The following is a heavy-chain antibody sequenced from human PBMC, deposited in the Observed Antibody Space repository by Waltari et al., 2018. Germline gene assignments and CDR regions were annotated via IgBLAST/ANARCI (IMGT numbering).Heavy chain of an antibody. CDR1: GFPSSSHA. Sequence: EVQLLESGGGLVQPGGSLRLSCAASGFPSSSHAMSWVRQAPRQGLEWVSAISGSGGSTYYADSVKGRFTISRDNSKNTLYLQMNSLRAEDTAVYYCAQMGSSSGYYSPYYYYGMDVWGQGTTVTVSS. D-gene: IGHD3-22*01. CDR2: ISGSGGST. CDR3: AQMGSSSGYYSPYYYYGMDV. J-gene: IGHJ6*02. V-gene: IGHV3-23*01.